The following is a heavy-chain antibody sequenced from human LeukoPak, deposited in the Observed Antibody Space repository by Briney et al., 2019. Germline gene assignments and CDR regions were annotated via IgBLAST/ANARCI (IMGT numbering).Heavy chain of an antibody. D-gene: IGHD5-18*01. Sequence: GASVKVSCKTSGYTFTGYYMHWVRQAPGQGLEWMGWINPNSGGTNYAQKFQGRVTMTRDTSISTAYMELSSLRSDDTAVYYCARNGAAMVKWTILYYYMDVWGKGTTVTISS. J-gene: IGHJ6*03. CDR1: GYTFTGYY. CDR3: ARNGAAMVKWTILYYYMDV. CDR2: INPNSGGT. V-gene: IGHV1-2*02.